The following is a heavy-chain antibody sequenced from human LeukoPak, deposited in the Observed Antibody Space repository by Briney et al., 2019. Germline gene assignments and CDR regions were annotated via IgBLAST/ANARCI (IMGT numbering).Heavy chain of an antibody. V-gene: IGHV3-30*03. CDR2: ISYDGSNK. D-gene: IGHD3-22*01. Sequence: PGGSLRLSCAASGFTFSSYGMHCVRQAPGKGLEWVAVISYDGSNKYYADSVRGRFTISRDNSKNTLYLQMNSLRAEDTAVYYCAFLRTYYYDSSSDYWGQGTLVTVSS. J-gene: IGHJ4*02. CDR3: AFLRTYYYDSSSDY. CDR1: GFTFSSYG.